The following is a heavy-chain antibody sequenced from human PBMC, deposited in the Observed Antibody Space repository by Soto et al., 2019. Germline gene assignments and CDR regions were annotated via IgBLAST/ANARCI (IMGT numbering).Heavy chain of an antibody. Sequence: QVQLVQSGAEVKRPGDSVKVSCQASGYTFGHFYITWVRQAPGQGLEWMGAISPHNRNTNYTEKFRGRVTMTTDTSTTTAYMELRSLRSDDTAVYYCARDEGGYDILTGYYKAHHFDQWGQGALVTVSS. V-gene: IGHV1-18*01. CDR3: ARDEGGYDILTGYYKAHHFDQ. CDR1: GYTFGHFY. CDR2: ISPHNRNT. D-gene: IGHD3-9*01. J-gene: IGHJ4*02.